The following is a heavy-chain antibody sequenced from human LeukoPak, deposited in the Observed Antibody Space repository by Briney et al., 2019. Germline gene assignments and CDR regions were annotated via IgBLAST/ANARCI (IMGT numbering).Heavy chain of an antibody. V-gene: IGHV3-30*04. J-gene: IGHJ4*02. D-gene: IGHD2-2*01. CDR3: ARAGGLGYCSSTSGYADDY. CDR1: GFTFRSYA. CDR2: ISYDGRNK. Sequence: GGSLRLSCAASGFTFRSYATHWVRQAPGKGLEWVAFISYDGRNKYYADSVTGRFTISRDNSTNSLYLQMNSLRAEDTAVYYCARAGGLGYCSSTSGYADDYWGQGSLVTVPA.